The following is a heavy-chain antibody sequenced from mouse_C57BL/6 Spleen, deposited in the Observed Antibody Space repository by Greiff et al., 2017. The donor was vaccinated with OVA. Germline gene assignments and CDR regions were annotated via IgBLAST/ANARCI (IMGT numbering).Heavy chain of an antibody. CDR1: GYTFTSYG. Sequence: VQLVESGAELARPGASVKLSCKASGYTFTSYGISWVKQRTGQGLEWIGEIYPRSGNTYYNEKFKGKATLTADKSSSTAYMELRSLTSEDSAVYFCARRGGNYVRNFDYWGQGTTLTVSS. CDR3: ARRGGNYVRNFDY. CDR2: IYPRSGNT. J-gene: IGHJ2*01. D-gene: IGHD2-1*01. V-gene: IGHV1-81*01.